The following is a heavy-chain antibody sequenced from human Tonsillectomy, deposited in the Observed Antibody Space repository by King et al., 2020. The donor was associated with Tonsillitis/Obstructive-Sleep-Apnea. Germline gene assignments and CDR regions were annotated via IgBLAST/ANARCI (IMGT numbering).Heavy chain of an antibody. J-gene: IGHJ3*01. CDR1: GFTFSSFA. D-gene: IGHD3-3*01. V-gene: IGHV3-30*18. Sequence: QLVQSGGVVVQPGRSLRLSCAASGFTFSSFAIHCVRQAPGNGLEWLAVISYVGSNKYYAESVKVRFTISRDNSKNTLYLQMSSLRAEDTAVYYCAKGDFGVIDVAFDFWGQGTVVTVSS. CDR2: ISYVGSNK. CDR3: AKGDFGVIDVAFDF.